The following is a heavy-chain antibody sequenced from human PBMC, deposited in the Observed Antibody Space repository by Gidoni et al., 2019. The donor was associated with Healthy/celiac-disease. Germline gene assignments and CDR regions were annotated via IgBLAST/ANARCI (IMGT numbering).Heavy chain of an antibody. D-gene: IGHD3-10*01. V-gene: IGHV4-39*01. CDR1: GGSISSSSYY. Sequence: QLQLQESGPGLVKPSATLSLTCTVSGGSISSSSYYWGWIRQPPGKGLEWIGSIYYSGSTYYNPSLKSRVTISVDTSKNQFSLKLSSVTAADTAVYYCARHEEAGYYGSGSSWGFDYWGQGTLVTVSS. CDR3: ARHEEAGYYGSGSSWGFDY. J-gene: IGHJ4*02. CDR2: IYYSGST.